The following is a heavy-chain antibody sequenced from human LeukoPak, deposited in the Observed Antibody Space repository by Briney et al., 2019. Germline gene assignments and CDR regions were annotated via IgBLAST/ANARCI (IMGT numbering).Heavy chain of an antibody. CDR2: IYSGGST. CDR1: GFTFNRRG. J-gene: IGHJ4*02. CDR3: ARGLGYSYGGDY. D-gene: IGHD5-18*01. Sequence: GGSLRLSCAASGFTFNRRGMHWVRQAPGKGLEWVSVIYSGGSTYYADSVKGRFTISRDNSKNTLYLQMNSLRAEDTAVYYCARGLGYSYGGDYWGQGTLVTVSS. V-gene: IGHV3-66*01.